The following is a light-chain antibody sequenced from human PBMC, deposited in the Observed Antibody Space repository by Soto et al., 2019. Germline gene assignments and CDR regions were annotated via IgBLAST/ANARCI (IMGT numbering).Light chain of an antibody. Sequence: EIVLTQSPATLSLSPGERATLSCRASQSVSSYLAWYQQKPGQAPRLLIYDASHRATGIPARFSGSGSGTDFPLTITSLERDEFAVYYCQRRSNWPPITFGQGTRLEIK. J-gene: IGKJ5*01. V-gene: IGKV3-11*01. CDR1: QSVSSY. CDR2: DAS. CDR3: QRRSNWPPIT.